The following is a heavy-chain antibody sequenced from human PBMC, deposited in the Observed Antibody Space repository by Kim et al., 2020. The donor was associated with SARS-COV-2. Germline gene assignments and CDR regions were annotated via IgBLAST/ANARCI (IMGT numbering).Heavy chain of an antibody. CDR1: GGSISSYY. CDR3: ASGGLRVREPAFDY. J-gene: IGHJ4*02. Sequence: SETLSLTCTVSGGSISSYYWSWIRQPPGKGLEWIGYIYYSGSTNYNPSLKSRVTISVDTSKNQFSLKLSSVTAADTAVYYCASGGLRVREPAFDYWGQGTLVTVSS. CDR2: IYYSGST. D-gene: IGHD3-16*01. V-gene: IGHV4-59*13.